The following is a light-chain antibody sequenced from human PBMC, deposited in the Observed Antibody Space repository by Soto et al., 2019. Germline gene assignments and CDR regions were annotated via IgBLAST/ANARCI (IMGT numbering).Light chain of an antibody. CDR2: WAS. Sequence: DIVMTQSPDSLAVSPGERATINCKSSQSLVHSSNNKNYLIWYQQKPGQPPKLLIYWASTRESGVPERFSGSGSGTDFTLTISSLQTEDAAVYFCQQYYSIPVTFGGGTKVEIK. CDR1: QSLVHSSNNKNY. V-gene: IGKV4-1*01. J-gene: IGKJ4*01. CDR3: QQYYSIPVT.